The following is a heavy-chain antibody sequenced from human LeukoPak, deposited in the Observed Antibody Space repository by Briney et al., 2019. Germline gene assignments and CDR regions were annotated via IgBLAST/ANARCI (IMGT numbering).Heavy chain of an antibody. CDR3: ARAFGGYDFKYFYYYREV. CDR2: IKQDGSEK. J-gene: IGHJ6*03. CDR1: GFTFSSYG. Sequence: GGSLRLSCAASGFTFSSYGMHWVRQAPGKGLEWVANIKQDGSEKNYVDSVKGRFTISRDNAKNSLYLQMNSLRAEDTAVYYCARAFGGYDFKYFYYYREVGAKGPRSPSP. V-gene: IGHV3-7*01. D-gene: IGHD5-12*01.